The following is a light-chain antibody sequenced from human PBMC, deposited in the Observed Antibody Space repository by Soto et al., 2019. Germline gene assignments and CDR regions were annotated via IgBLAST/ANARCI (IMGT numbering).Light chain of an antibody. CDR3: LARDDSLSGVV. CDR1: SSNIGSNH. Sequence: QSVLTQPPSTSGTPGQRVTISCSGSSSNIGSNHVYWYQQFPGMAPKLLMYRSDQRPTGVPDRFSGSKSGTSASLAISGLRSDDEAYYYCLARDDSLSGVVFGGGTKLTVL. J-gene: IGLJ2*01. CDR2: RSD. V-gene: IGLV1-47*01.